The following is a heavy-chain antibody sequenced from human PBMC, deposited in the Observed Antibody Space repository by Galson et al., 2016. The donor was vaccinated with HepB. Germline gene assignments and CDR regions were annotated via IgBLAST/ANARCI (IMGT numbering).Heavy chain of an antibody. CDR2: INPNSGGT. J-gene: IGHJ4*02. D-gene: IGHD3-10*01. CDR3: ARDLLWFGILDY. V-gene: IGHV1-2*02. Sequence: SVKVSCKASGYTFSDYFMHWVRQAPGQGLEWMGWINPNSGGTHYTQKFQGRVTMTRDTSISTAYMELSRLRSDDTAVYYCARDLLWFGILDYWGQGTLVTVSS. CDR1: GYTFSDYF.